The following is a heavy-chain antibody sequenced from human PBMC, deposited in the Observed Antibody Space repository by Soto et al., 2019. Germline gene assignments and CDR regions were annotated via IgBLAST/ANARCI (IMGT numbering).Heavy chain of an antibody. CDR2: INAGNGNT. J-gene: IGHJ5*02. V-gene: IGHV1-3*01. Sequence: QVQLVQSGAEVKKPGASVKVSCKASGYTFTSYAMHWVRQAPGQRLEWMGWINAGNGNTKYSQKFQGRVTITRDTXXSXAXXELSSLRSEDTAVYYCARVAPYSSGWYPGVRWLDPWGQGTLVTVSS. D-gene: IGHD6-19*01. CDR1: GYTFTSYA. CDR3: ARVAPYSSGWYPGVRWLDP.